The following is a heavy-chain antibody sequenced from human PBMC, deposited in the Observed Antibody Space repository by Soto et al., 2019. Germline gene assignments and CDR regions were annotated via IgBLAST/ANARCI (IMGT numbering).Heavy chain of an antibody. CDR3: ARDRPPHIVGATLDY. D-gene: IGHD1-26*01. Sequence: PGGSLRLSCAASGFTFSSYAMHWVRQAPGKGLEWVAVISYDGSNKYYADSVKGRFTISRGNSKNTLYLQMNSLRAEDTAVYYCARDRPPHIVGATLDYWGQGTLVTVSS. J-gene: IGHJ4*02. V-gene: IGHV3-30-3*01. CDR1: GFTFSSYA. CDR2: ISYDGSNK.